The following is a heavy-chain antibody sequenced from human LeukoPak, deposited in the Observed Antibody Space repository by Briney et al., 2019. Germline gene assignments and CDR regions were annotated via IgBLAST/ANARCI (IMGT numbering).Heavy chain of an antibody. CDR1: GYTFTGCY. CDR3: ARVGYRSPWAHMDV. D-gene: IGHD5-18*01. J-gene: IGHJ6*03. CDR2: INPNSGGT. V-gene: IGHV1-2*02. Sequence: ASVKVSCKASGYTFTGCYMHWVRQAPGQGLEWMGWINPNSGGTNYAQKFQGRVTMTRDTSISTAYMELSRLRSDDTAVYYCARVGYRSPWAHMDVWGKGTTVTVSS.